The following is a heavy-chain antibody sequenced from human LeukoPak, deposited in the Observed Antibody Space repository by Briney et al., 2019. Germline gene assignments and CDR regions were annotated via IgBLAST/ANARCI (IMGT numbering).Heavy chain of an antibody. J-gene: IGHJ4*02. CDR3: PRGVYTAAAQYGY. CDR2: IYYSGTT. V-gene: IGHV4-59*01. D-gene: IGHD6-13*01. Sequence: PSETLSLTCTVSGGSMSSYYWSWIRQPPGKGLEWIGYIYYSGTTNYNPSLKRRVTISVDTSKNQFSLKLRSVTAADTAVYYCPRGVYTAAAQYGYWGQGTLVTVS. CDR1: GGSMSSYY.